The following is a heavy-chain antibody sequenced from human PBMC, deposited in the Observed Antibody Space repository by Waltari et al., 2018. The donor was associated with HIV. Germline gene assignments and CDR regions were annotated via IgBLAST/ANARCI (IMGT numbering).Heavy chain of an antibody. Sequence: EVQLVESGGGLVQPGGSLRLSCAASGFTFSSYWMHWVRQAPGKGLVGFARMNGNGSRTNYAAAVKGLFTSCRDNAKNTVYLQMNSLRAEDTSLYYCASLYNYVWGSPPPFDYWGQGTLVTVSS. J-gene: IGHJ4*02. CDR3: ASLYNYVWGSPPPFDY. D-gene: IGHD3-16*01. CDR2: MNGNGSRT. V-gene: IGHV3-74*01. CDR1: GFTFSSYW.